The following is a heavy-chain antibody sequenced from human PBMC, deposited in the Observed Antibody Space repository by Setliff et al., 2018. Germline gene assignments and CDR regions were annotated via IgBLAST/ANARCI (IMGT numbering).Heavy chain of an antibody. CDR1: GYSISNGYY. J-gene: IGHJ3*02. V-gene: IGHV4-34*01. D-gene: IGHD3-10*01. Sequence: PSETLSLTCTVSGYSISNGYYWSWIRQPPGKGLEWIGEINHYGSTKYKSSLKSRVTISVDTSKNQFSLKLNSVTAADTAVYYCARRWNFGPYGSGIHDGFDMWGQGTMVTVSS. CDR3: ARRWNFGPYGSGIHDGFDM. CDR2: INHYGST.